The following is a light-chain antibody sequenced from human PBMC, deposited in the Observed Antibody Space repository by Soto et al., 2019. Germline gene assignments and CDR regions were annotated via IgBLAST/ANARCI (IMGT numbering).Light chain of an antibody. CDR1: SSDVGGYNY. J-gene: IGLJ2*01. CDR3: SSYTSSSTTGV. Sequence: QSALTQPASVSGSPEQSITISCIGTSSDVGGYNYVSWYQQHPGKAPKLMIYDVSNRPSGVSNRFSGSKSGNTASLTISGLQAEDEADYYCSSYTSSSTTGVFGGGTKLTVL. CDR2: DVS. V-gene: IGLV2-14*01.